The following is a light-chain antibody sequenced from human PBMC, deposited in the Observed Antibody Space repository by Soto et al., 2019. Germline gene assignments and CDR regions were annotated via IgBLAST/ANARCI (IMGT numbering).Light chain of an antibody. CDR1: QSISSG. CDR2: DAS. J-gene: IGKJ2*01. Sequence: DIQMTQSPSTLSASVGDRVTITCRASQSISSGLAWYQQKPGKAPNLLIYDASSLESGVPSRFSGSGSGTEFTLTISSLQPDDFATYYCQQYNSYLYTFGQGTKLEIK. CDR3: QQYNSYLYT. V-gene: IGKV1-5*01.